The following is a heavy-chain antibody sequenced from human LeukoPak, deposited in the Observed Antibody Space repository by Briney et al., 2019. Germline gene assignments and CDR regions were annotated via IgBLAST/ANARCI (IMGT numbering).Heavy chain of an antibody. CDR1: GFTFSSYG. CDR3: AKGDGYSSSWYVDY. D-gene: IGHD6-13*01. V-gene: IGHV3-30*02. J-gene: IGHJ4*02. CDR2: IRYDGSNK. Sequence: GGSPRLSCAASGFTFSSYGMHWVRQAPGKGLEWVAFIRYDGSNKYYADSVKGRFTISRDNSKNTLYLQMNSLRAEDMAVYYCAKGDGYSSSWYVDYWGQGTLVTVSS.